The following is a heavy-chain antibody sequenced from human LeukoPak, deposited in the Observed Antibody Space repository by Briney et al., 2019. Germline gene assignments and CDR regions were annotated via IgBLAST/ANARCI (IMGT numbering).Heavy chain of an antibody. J-gene: IGHJ4*02. V-gene: IGHV4-34*01. CDR3: AKEPAH. CDR2: INHSGST. Sequence: PSETLSLTCAVYGGSFSGYYWSWIRQPPGKGLEWIGEINHSGSTNYNPSLKSRVTISVDTSKNHFSLKVNSVTAADTAVYYCAKEPAHWGQGTLVTVSS. CDR1: GGSFSGYY. D-gene: IGHD2-15*01.